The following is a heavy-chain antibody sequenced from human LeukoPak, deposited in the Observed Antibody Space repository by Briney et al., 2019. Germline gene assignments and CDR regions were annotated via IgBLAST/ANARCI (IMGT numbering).Heavy chain of an antibody. CDR2: ISSSSSPI. Sequence: GGSLRLSCAASGFTFSTYSMNWVRQAPGKGLEWVSYISSSSSPIYYADSVKGRFTISRDNAKNSLYLQMNSLRAEDTAVYYCARSKRNGFDVWGQGTMVTVSS. J-gene: IGHJ3*01. V-gene: IGHV3-48*01. CDR1: GFTFSTYS. CDR3: ARSKRNGFDV.